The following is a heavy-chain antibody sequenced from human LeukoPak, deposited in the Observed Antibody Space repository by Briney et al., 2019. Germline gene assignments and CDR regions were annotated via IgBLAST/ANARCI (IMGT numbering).Heavy chain of an antibody. Sequence: SETLSLTCAVYGVSFSGYYWSWIRQPPGKGLEWIGEINHSGSTNYNPSLKSRVTISVDTSKNQFSLKLSSVTAADTAVYYCAREFLEWSPPYYYGMDVWGQGTTVTVSS. J-gene: IGHJ6*02. D-gene: IGHD3-3*01. CDR3: AREFLEWSPPYYYGMDV. CDR2: INHSGST. V-gene: IGHV4-34*01. CDR1: GVSFSGYY.